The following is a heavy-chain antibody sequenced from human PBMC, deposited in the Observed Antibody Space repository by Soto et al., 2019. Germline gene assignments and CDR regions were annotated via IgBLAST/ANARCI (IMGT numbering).Heavy chain of an antibody. Sequence: GGSLRLSCAASGFTFSSYAMSWVRQAPGKGLEWVSAISGSGGSTYYADSVKGRFTISRDNSKNTLYLQMNSLRAEDTAVYYCANRYSSGWYYGYWGQGTLVTVSS. D-gene: IGHD6-19*01. J-gene: IGHJ4*02. V-gene: IGHV3-23*01. CDR3: ANRYSSGWYYGY. CDR2: ISGSGGST. CDR1: GFTFSSYA.